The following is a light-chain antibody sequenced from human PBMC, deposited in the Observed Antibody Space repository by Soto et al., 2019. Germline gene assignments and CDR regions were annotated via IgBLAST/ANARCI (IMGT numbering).Light chain of an antibody. J-gene: IGLJ1*01. CDR1: SSDVAGDNY. CDR3: SSYAGSSNV. CDR2: EVN. Sequence: QSALTQPPSASGSTGQSVAISCTGTSSDVAGDNYVSWYQQHPGKAPKLMIYEVNKRPSGVPDRFSGSKSGNTASLTVSGLKAEDEADYYCSSYAGSSNVFGTGTKLTVL. V-gene: IGLV2-8*01.